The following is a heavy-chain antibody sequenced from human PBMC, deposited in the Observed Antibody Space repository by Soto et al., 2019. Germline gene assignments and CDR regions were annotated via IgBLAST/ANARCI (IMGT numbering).Heavy chain of an antibody. CDR1: GGSISSSSYY. J-gene: IGHJ5*02. CDR2: IYYSGST. Sequence: QLQLQESGPGLVKPSETLSLTCTVSGGSISSSSYYWGWIRQPPGKGLEWIGSIYYSGSTYYNPSLKSRVTISVDTSKNQFSLKLSSVTAADTAVYYCARQIAAASGWFDPWGQGTLVTVSS. D-gene: IGHD6-13*01. V-gene: IGHV4-39*01. CDR3: ARQIAAASGWFDP.